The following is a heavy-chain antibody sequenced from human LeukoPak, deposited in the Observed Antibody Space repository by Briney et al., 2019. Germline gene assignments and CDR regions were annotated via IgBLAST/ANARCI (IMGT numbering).Heavy chain of an antibody. J-gene: IGHJ5*02. D-gene: IGHD5-18*01. Sequence: ASVKVSCKPSGYTFTSYGISWLRHAPGQGLEWMGWISPYNGNTNYAQKLQGRVTMTTDTSTSTDYMELRSLRSDDTAVYYCARMVDTGKSNWFDRWGQGTLVTVSS. CDR3: ARMVDTGKSNWFDR. CDR2: ISPYNGNT. V-gene: IGHV1-18*01. CDR1: GYTFTSYG.